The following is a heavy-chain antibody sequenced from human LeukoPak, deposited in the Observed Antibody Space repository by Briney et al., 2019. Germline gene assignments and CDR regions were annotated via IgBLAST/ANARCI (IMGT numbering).Heavy chain of an antibody. CDR2: IYPRDSDT. CDR3: ARSSSPEYHFEY. Sequence: GESLKISCEGSGYSFGTYWIAWVRQMPGKGLEFMGIIYPRDSDTRYSPSFRGQVTISADESISTAYLQWSRLKASDTATYFCARSSSPEYHFEYWGPGTLLTVSS. CDR1: GYSFGTYW. D-gene: IGHD6-19*01. J-gene: IGHJ4*02. V-gene: IGHV5-51*01.